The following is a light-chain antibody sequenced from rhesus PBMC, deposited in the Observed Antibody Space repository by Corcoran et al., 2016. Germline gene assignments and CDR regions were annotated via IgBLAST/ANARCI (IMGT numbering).Light chain of an antibody. Sequence: DIQMTQSPSSLSASVGDRVTITCRASQGISCYLNWFQQKPGKAPRLLFYYGKRFEIGVPARFSGSGSGTEFTLTIGSLPPEDFATYYCQRYNRLPFTFDPGTKLAI. V-gene: IGKV1-32*01. CDR3: QRYNRLPFT. J-gene: IGKJ3*01. CDR2: YGK. CDR1: QGISCY.